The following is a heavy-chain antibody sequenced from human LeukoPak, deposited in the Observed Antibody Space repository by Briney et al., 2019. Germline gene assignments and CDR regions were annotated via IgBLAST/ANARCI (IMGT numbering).Heavy chain of an antibody. CDR1: GGSISSSSYY. CDR2: MYTSGST. V-gene: IGHV4-61*05. CDR3: ARTTEAHSWRTRYYDYYMDV. Sequence: SETLSLTCTVSGGSISSSSYYWGWIRQPPGKGLEWIVRMYTSGSTNYNPSLKSRVTMSVDTSKNQFSLKLSSVTAADTAVYYCARTTEAHSWRTRYYDYYMDVWGKGTTVTVSS. J-gene: IGHJ6*03. D-gene: IGHD6-13*01.